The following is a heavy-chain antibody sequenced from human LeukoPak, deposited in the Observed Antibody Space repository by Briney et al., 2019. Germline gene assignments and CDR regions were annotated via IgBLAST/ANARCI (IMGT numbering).Heavy chain of an antibody. J-gene: IGHJ4*02. D-gene: IGHD3-3*01. Sequence: ASVKVSCKASGYTFTGYYMHWVRQAPGQGLEWTGWINPNSGGTNYAQKFQGRVTMTRDTSISTAYMELSRLRSDDTAVYYCARVSSLVTIFGVVIISPSDYWGQGTLVTVSS. CDR3: ARVSSLVTIFGVVIISPSDY. CDR2: INPNSGGT. V-gene: IGHV1-2*02. CDR1: GYTFTGYY.